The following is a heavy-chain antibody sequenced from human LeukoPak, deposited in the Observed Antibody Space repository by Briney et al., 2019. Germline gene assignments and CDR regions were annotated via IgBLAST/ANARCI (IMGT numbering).Heavy chain of an antibody. Sequence: SETLSLTCTVSGGSISSSSHYWGWIRQPPGKVLEWIGSVYYTGSTYYNPSLKSRVTISVDTSKNNFSLKSSSTAAADTGAYYSARRGYCSGTNCYGFDYWGKGTLVTVSS. V-gene: IGHV4-39*02. CDR2: VYYTGST. J-gene: IGHJ4*02. D-gene: IGHD2-2*01. CDR3: ARRGYCSGTNCYGFDY. CDR1: GGSISSSSHY.